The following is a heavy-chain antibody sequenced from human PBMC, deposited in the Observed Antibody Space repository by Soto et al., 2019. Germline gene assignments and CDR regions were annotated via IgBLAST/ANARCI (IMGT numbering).Heavy chain of an antibody. V-gene: IGHV3-72*01. D-gene: IGHD6-19*01. Sequence: GGSLRLSCAVSGFTFSDHYMDWVRQAPGKGLEWVGRTRNKANSYTTEYAASVKGRFIISRDDSKSSLCLQMDSLKTEDTAVYYCARVYSSGYHYDYWGQGTLLTVSS. J-gene: IGHJ4*02. CDR1: GFTFSDHY. CDR3: ARVYSSGYHYDY. CDR2: TRNKANSYTT.